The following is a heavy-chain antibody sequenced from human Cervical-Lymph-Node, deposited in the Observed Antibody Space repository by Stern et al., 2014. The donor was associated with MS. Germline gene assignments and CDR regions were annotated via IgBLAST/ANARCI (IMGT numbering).Heavy chain of an antibody. CDR1: GFIFSDSA. Sequence: VQLVQSGGGLVPPGGSLKLSCVASGFIFSDSAVHWVRQAPGKGLEWVGRISRQGNNYATAYAESLKGRFTISRDDSKNTAYLQMSSLKTEDTAVYYCARLGYRDSFDYWGQGTLVTVSS. CDR3: ARLGYRDSFDY. D-gene: IGHD1-1*01. V-gene: IGHV3-73*01. CDR2: ISRQGNNYAT. J-gene: IGHJ4*02.